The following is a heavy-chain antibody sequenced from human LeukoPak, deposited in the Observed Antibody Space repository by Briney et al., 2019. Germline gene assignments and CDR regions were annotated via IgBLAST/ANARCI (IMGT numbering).Heavy chain of an antibody. CDR3: ARGDSSSWYPLNYYYYYYMDV. CDR2: ISAYNGNT. J-gene: IGHJ6*03. Sequence: GASVKVSCKASGYTFTSYGISWVRQAPGQGLEWMGWISAYNGNTNYAQKLQGRVTMTIDTSTSTAYMELRSLRSDDTAVYYCARGDSSSWYPLNYYYYYYMDVWGKGTTVTVSS. V-gene: IGHV1-18*01. D-gene: IGHD6-13*01. CDR1: GYTFTSYG.